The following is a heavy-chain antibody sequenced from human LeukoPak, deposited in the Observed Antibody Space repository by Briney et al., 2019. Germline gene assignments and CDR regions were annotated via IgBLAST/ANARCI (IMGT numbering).Heavy chain of an antibody. V-gene: IGHV4-34*01. CDR3: ARVPPYGSGRGYFDY. Sequence: PSETLSLTCAVYGGSFSGYYWSWIRQPPGKGLEWIGEINHSGSTNYNPSLKSRLTISVDTSKNQFSLKLSSVTAADTAVYYCARVPPYGSGRGYFDYWGQGTLVTVSS. CDR2: INHSGST. D-gene: IGHD3-10*01. J-gene: IGHJ4*02. CDR1: GGSFSGYY.